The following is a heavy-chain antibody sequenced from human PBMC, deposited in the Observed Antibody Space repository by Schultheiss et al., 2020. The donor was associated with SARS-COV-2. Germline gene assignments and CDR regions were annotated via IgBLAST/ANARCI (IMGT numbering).Heavy chain of an antibody. V-gene: IGHV4-34*01. CDR2: INHSERT. CDR3: ARGVKFGGTRLDY. J-gene: IGHJ4*02. Sequence: SETLSLTCAVYGGSFSGYYWNWIRQPPGKGLEWIGEINHSERTNYIPSLKSRVTISVDTSKNQFSLKLSSVTDADTAVYYCARGVKFGGTRLDYWGQGTLVTVSS. D-gene: IGHD3-16*01. CDR1: GGSFSGYY.